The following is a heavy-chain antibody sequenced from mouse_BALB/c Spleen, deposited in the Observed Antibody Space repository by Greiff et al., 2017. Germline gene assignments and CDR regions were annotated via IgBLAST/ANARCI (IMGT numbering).Heavy chain of an antibody. D-gene: IGHD4-1*01. CDR2: IDPETGGT. J-gene: IGHJ4*01. CDR1: GYTFTDYE. V-gene: IGHV1-15*01. CDR3: TGNYAMDY. Sequence: SGAELVRPGASVTLSCKASGYTFTDYEMHWVKQTPVHGLEWIGAIDPETGGTAYNQKFKGKATLTADKSSSTAYMELRSLTSEDSAVYYCTGNYAMDYWGQGTSVTVSS.